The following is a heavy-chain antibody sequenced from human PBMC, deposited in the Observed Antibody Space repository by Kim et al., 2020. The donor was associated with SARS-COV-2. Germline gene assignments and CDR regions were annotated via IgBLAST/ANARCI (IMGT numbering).Heavy chain of an antibody. CDR1: GVSFSGYY. CDR2: INHSGST. Sequence: SETLSLTCAVSGVSFSGYYWSWIRQPPGKGLEWIGEINHSGSTKYNPSLKSRVTISVDTSKNQFSLQLNSVTAADTAVYYCARDRGTIFGVVIINDAFDIWGQGTMVTVSS. D-gene: IGHD3-3*01. V-gene: IGHV4-34*01. J-gene: IGHJ3*02. CDR3: ARDRGTIFGVVIINDAFDI.